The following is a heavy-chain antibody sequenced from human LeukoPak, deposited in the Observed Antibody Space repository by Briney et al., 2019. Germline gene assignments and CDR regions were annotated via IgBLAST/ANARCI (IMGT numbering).Heavy chain of an antibody. CDR2: IRYDGSNK. D-gene: IGHD2-2*01. V-gene: IGHV3-30*02. J-gene: IGHJ6*03. CDR1: GFTFSSYG. CDR3: AKAGYCSTTGCPDYYYMDV. Sequence: PGGSLRLSCAASGFTFSSYGMHWVRQAPGKGLEWGAFIRYDGSNKFYADSVKGRFTFSRDNSKNTLYLQMNSLRTEDSAMYYCAKAGYCSTTGCPDYYYMDVWGKGTTVTVSS.